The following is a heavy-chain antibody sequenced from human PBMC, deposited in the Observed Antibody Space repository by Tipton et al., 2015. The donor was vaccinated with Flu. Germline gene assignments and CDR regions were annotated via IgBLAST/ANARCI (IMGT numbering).Heavy chain of an antibody. V-gene: IGHV3-23*01. J-gene: IGHJ5*02. CDR2: IYGGGST. D-gene: IGHD2-15*01. CDR1: GFTFSYYA. Sequence: SLRLSCEASGFTFSYYAMAWVRQAPGKGLEWVSGIYGGGSTYYADSVKGRFTISRDNSKNTVFLQMNSLRVEDTAVYRCTKTLGATATHPGPWGQGTLVIVSS. CDR3: TKTLGATATHPGP.